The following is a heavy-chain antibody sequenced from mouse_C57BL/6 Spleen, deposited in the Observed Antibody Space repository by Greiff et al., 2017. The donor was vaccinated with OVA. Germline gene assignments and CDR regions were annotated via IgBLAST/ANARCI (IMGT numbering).Heavy chain of an antibody. Sequence: DVQLVESGGGLVKPGGSLKLSCAASGFTFSSYAMSWVRQTPEKRLEWVATISDGGSYTYYPDNVKGRFTISRDNAKNNLYLQMSNLKSEDTAVYYCARDYYGSSYGFAYWGQGTLVTVSA. CDR2: ISDGGSYT. CDR3: ARDYYGSSYGFAY. V-gene: IGHV5-4*01. J-gene: IGHJ3*01. D-gene: IGHD1-1*01. CDR1: GFTFSSYA.